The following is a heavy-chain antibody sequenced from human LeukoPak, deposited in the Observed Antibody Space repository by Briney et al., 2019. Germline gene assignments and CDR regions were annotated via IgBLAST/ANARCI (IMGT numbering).Heavy chain of an antibody. CDR1: GYTFTSYE. V-gene: IGHV1-8*01. D-gene: IGHD2-21*01. Sequence: GASVKVSCKASGYTFTSYEINWVRQAPGQGLEWMGWMNPNSGNTGYAQKFQGRLTMARNTSISTAYMELSSLRSEDTAVYYCARGQTGDYRFDYWGQGTLVTVSS. CDR3: ARGQTGDYRFDY. CDR2: MNPNSGNT. J-gene: IGHJ4*02.